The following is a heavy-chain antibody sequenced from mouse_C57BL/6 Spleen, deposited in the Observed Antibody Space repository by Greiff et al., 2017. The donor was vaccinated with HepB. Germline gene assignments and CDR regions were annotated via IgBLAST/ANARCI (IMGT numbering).Heavy chain of an antibody. CDR3: ARHGNSSY. V-gene: IGHV1-50*01. J-gene: IGHJ3*01. D-gene: IGHD2-1*01. Sequence: QVQLQQPGAELVKPGASVKLSCKASGYTFTSYWMQWVKQRPGQGLEWIGEIDPSDSYTNYNQKFKGKATLTVDTSSSTAYMQLSSLTSEDSAVYYCARHGNSSYWGQGTLVTVSA. CDR2: IDPSDSYT. CDR1: GYTFTSYW.